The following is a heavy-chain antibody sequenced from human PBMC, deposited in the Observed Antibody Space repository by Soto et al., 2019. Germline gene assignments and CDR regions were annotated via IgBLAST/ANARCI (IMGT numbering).Heavy chain of an antibody. D-gene: IGHD3-9*01. J-gene: IGHJ6*02. CDR1: GGSISSSSYY. V-gene: IGHV4-39*01. CDR3: ARHRVRYALFVRSYYYYGMDV. Sequence: PSETLSLTCTVSGGSISSSSYYWGWIRQPPGKGLEWIGSIYYSGSTYYNPSLKSRVTISVDTSKNRFSLKLSSVTAADTAVYYCARHRVRYALFVRSYYYYGMDVWGQGTTVTVSS. CDR2: IYYSGST.